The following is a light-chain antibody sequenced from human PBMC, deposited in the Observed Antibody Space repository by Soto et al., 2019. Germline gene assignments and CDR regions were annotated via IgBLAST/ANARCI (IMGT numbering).Light chain of an antibody. CDR2: EVS. Sequence: QSALTQPPSVSGSPGQSVTISCTGTSSDVGSYNRVSWYQQPPGTAPKLMISEVSNRPSGVPDRFSGSKSGNTASLTISGLQAEDEADYYCSSYTRSSTYVFGTGTKLTVL. CDR3: SSYTRSSTYV. V-gene: IGLV2-18*02. CDR1: SSDVGSYNR. J-gene: IGLJ1*01.